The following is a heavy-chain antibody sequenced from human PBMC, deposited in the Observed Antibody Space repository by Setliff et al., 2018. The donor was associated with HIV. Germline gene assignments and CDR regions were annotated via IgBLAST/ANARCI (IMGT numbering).Heavy chain of an antibody. CDR3: ARAVSHVDY. J-gene: IGHJ4*02. Sequence: PSETLSLTCDAYGGSFSGYYWNWIRQPPGKGLEWIGEINHIGSTNYNPSLKSRVTISVDTSKNQFSLKLSSVTAAGTAVYYCARAVSHVDYWGQGTLVTVSS. V-gene: IGHV4-34*01. CDR2: INHIGST. CDR1: GGSFSGYY.